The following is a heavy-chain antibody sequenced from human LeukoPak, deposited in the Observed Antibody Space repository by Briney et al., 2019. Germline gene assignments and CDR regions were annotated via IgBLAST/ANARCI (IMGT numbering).Heavy chain of an antibody. V-gene: IGHV4-39*01. CDR3: AVSEGSSRFPSYYDMDV. Sequence: PSETLSLTCTVSGGSISSSSYYWGWIRQPPGKGLEWIGGIYYSGSTYYNPSLKSRVTISVDTSKNQFSLKLSSVTAADTAVYYCAVSEGSSRFPSYYDMDVWGQGTTVTVSS. J-gene: IGHJ6*02. D-gene: IGHD3-16*01. CDR2: IYYSGST. CDR1: GGSISSSSYY.